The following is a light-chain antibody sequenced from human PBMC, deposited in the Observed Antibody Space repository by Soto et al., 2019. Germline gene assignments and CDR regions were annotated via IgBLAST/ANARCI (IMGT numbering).Light chain of an antibody. CDR3: QQSGTSPELT. Sequence: EIVLTQSPGTLSLSPGERATLSCRASQSISSTYLAWYQQKPGQAPRLLIYGASSRATGIPDRFSGSGSGTDFTLTISRLEPEDFAVYYCQQSGTSPELTFGGGTKVEIE. CDR1: QSISSTY. CDR2: GAS. J-gene: IGKJ4*01. V-gene: IGKV3-20*01.